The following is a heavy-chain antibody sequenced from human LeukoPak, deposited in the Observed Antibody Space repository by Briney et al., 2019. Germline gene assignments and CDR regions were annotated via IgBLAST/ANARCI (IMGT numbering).Heavy chain of an antibody. CDR2: ISGSSGST. D-gene: IGHD6-19*01. CDR1: GFTFSNYA. CDR3: AKPALYSSGWYYFDY. Sequence: QSGGSLRLSCAASGFTFSNYAMNWVRQAPGKGLEWVSAISGSSGSTYYADSVKGRFTISRDNSKNTLYLQMNSLRAEDTAVYYCAKPALYSSGWYYFDYWGQGTLVTVSS. V-gene: IGHV3-23*01. J-gene: IGHJ4*02.